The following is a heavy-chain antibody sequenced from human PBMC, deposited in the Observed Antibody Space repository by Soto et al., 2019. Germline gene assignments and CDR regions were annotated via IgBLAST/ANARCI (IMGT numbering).Heavy chain of an antibody. V-gene: IGHV1-2*04. J-gene: IGHJ6*02. CDR3: ARGIAAADARGMDV. CDR2: INPNSGGT. CDR1: GYTFTGYY. Sequence: QVQLVQSGAEVKKPGASVKVSCKASGYTFTGYYMHWVRQAPGQGLEWMGWINPNSGGTNYAQKFQGWVTMTREPSISTAYMELSRLRSDGTAVYYCARGIAAADARGMDVWGQGTTVTVSS. D-gene: IGHD6-13*01.